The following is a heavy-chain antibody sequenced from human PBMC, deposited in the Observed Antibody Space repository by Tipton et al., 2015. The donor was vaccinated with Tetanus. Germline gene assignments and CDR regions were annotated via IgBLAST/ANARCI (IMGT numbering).Heavy chain of an antibody. CDR3: AREADCSGGSCFSGDFDN. V-gene: IGHV3-33*01. Sequence: SLRLSCAASGFILSSYGIHWVRQAPGKGLEWVAVSWYDGTDKYYADSVEGRFTISRDNSKNTLYLQMNSLRAEDTAVYYCAREADCSGGSCFSGDFDNWGQGTQVTVSS. CDR2: SWYDGTDK. J-gene: IGHJ4*02. CDR1: GFILSSYG. D-gene: IGHD2-15*01.